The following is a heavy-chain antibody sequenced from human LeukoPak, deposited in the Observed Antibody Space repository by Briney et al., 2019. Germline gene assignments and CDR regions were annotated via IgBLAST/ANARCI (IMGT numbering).Heavy chain of an antibody. D-gene: IGHD6-19*01. J-gene: IGHJ4*02. CDR1: GFTFSSYA. V-gene: IGHV3-30-3*01. CDR2: ISYDGSD. Sequence: GGSLRLSCAASGFTFSSYAMHWVRQAPGKGLEWVAVISYDGSDYYADSVKGRFTISRDNSRDTLYLEMNSLRTEDRAVYYCARANSSAWYNFDFWGQGTLVTVSS. CDR3: ARANSSAWYNFDF.